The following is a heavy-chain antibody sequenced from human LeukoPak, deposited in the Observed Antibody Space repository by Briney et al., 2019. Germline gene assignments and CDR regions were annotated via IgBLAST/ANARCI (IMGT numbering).Heavy chain of an antibody. CDR2: ISYRGSN. CDR1: GDSINRHY. D-gene: IGHD2-2*01. Sequence: PSETLSLTCTVAGDSINRHYCSWIRHPPGAGLEWICYISYRGSNNYNPSLKSRVTMSVDKSNNQFSLRLSSVTAADTAVYYCATNAGPAALDAIDIWGQGTIVIVSS. V-gene: IGHV4-59*08. J-gene: IGHJ3*02. CDR3: ATNAGPAALDAIDI.